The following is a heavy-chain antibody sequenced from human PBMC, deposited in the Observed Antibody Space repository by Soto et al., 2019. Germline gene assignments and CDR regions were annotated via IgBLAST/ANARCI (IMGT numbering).Heavy chain of an antibody. CDR1: GGSFSGYY. Sequence: SETLSLTCAVYGGSFSGYYWSWIRQPPGKGLEWIGEINHSGSTNYNPSLKSRVTISVDTSKNQFSLKLSSVTAADTAVYYCARSRKIFGVVIRWFDPWGQGKLVNVS. J-gene: IGHJ5*02. CDR3: ARSRKIFGVVIRWFDP. CDR2: INHSGST. D-gene: IGHD3-3*01. V-gene: IGHV4-34*01.